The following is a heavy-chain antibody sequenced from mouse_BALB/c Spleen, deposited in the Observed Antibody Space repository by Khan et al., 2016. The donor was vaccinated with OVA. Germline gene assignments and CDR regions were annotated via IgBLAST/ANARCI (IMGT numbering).Heavy chain of an antibody. CDR2: ISPGSGNT. J-gene: IGHJ3*01. Sequence: QVQLQQSGTELARPGASVKLSCKASGYIFIDYNINWVKQRTGQGLEWIGEISPGSGNTYYNEKFKGKATLTADKSSSTAYMQLSSLTSEDSAAYFCAREGGYWFPYWGQGTLITVSA. V-gene: IGHV1-77*01. CDR3: AREGGYWFPY. D-gene: IGHD3-1*01. CDR1: GYIFIDYN.